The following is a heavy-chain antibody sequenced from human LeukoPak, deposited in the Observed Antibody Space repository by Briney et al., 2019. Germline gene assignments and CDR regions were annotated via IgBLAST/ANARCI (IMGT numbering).Heavy chain of an antibody. V-gene: IGHV4-4*08. Sequence: SETLSLTCAVYGGSFSGYYWSWIRQPPGKGLEWIGRIYTSGSTNYNPSLKSRVTISVDTSKNQFSLKLSSVTAADTAVYYCARDRVATIGFYYYYTDVWGKGTTVTISS. D-gene: IGHD5-12*01. CDR2: IYTSGST. J-gene: IGHJ6*03. CDR1: GGSFSGYY. CDR3: ARDRVATIGFYYYYTDV.